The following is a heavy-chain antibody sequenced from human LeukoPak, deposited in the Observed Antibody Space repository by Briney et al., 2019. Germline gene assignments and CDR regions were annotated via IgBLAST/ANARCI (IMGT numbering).Heavy chain of an antibody. D-gene: IGHD1-26*01. CDR3: ARQYGGGAWYLDL. J-gene: IGHJ2*01. CDR1: GGSITNNNYY. CDR2: LYYSGST. V-gene: IGHV4-39*01. Sequence: SETLSLTCTVSGGSITNNNYYWDWIRQPPGKGLEWIGDLYYSGSTHYNPSLKSRVTLSVDTSKNQFSLKLNSVTAADTAVFYCARQYGGGAWYLDLWGRGTPVTVSS.